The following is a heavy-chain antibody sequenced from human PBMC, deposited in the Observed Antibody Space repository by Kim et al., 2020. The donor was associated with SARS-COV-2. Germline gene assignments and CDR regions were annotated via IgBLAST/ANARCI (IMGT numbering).Heavy chain of an antibody. Sequence: SGKGRFTISRDNSKNTLYLQMNSLRAEDTAVYYCARDQLTMVRGVARGDPWGQGTLVTVSS. D-gene: IGHD3-10*01. CDR3: ARDQLTMVRGVARGDP. V-gene: IGHV3-30*07. J-gene: IGHJ5*02.